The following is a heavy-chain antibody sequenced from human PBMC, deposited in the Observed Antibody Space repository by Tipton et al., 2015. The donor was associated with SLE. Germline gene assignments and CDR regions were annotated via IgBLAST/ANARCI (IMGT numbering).Heavy chain of an antibody. CDR2: INHSGST. CDR1: GGSFSGYY. Sequence: TLSLTCAVYGGSFSGYYWSWIRQPPGKGLEWIGEINHSGSTNYNPSLKSRVTISVDTSKNQFSLKLSSVTAADTAVYYCARDGAAWGDFDYWGQGTLVTVSS. V-gene: IGHV4-34*01. D-gene: IGHD3-16*01. J-gene: IGHJ4*02. CDR3: ARDGAAWGDFDY.